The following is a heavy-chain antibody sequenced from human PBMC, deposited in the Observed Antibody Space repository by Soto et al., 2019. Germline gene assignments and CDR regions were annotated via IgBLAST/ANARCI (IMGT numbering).Heavy chain of an antibody. J-gene: IGHJ4*02. Sequence: EVQLLESGGGLVQPGGSLRLSCAASGFTFGSYAMSWVRQAPGKGLEWDSSISGGGSNTYYADSVKGRFTISRDNSKNTLLLQMNSLRAEDTAVYYCAKGGTTADWGQGTLVTVSS. CDR2: ISGGGSNT. CDR3: AKGGTTAD. V-gene: IGHV3-23*01. CDR1: GFTFGSYA. D-gene: IGHD1-7*01.